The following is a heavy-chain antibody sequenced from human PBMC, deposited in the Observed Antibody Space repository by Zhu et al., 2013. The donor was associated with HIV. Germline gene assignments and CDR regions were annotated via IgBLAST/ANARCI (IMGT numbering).Heavy chain of an antibody. CDR1: GYILSELP. CDR2: FDPQDGET. V-gene: IGHV1-24*01. D-gene: IGHD2-8*01. J-gene: IGHJ4*02. CDR3: ATCVLERVLMVYSFDF. Sequence: QVQLVQSGAEVKKPGASVKVSCKVSGYILSELPIHWVRQAPGKGLEWMGGFDPQDGETVYAQKLQDRVTMTEDTSTDTAYMELSSLKSEDTAVYYCATCVLERVLMVYSFDFWGQGTLVTVSS.